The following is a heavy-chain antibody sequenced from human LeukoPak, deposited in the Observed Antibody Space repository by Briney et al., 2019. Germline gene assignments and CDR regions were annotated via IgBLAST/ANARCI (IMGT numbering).Heavy chain of an antibody. D-gene: IGHD1-1*01. CDR3: ARFGGPDLQHNWFDL. CDR1: CFYGYW. J-gene: IGHJ5*02. V-gene: IGHV5-51*01. CDR2: IFPPASHT. Sequence: GESLKIFCHGFCFYGYWIAWVRQMPGKGLEWMAIIFPPASHTRYNPSFQVQVTISADKFTNTAYLHWSSLKASDTGMYYCARFGGPDLQHNWFDLWGQGTLVTVSS.